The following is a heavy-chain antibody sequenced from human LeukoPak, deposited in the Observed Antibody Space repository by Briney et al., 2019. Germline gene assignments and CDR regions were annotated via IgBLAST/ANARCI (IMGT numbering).Heavy chain of an antibody. D-gene: IGHD3-9*01. Sequence: TGGSLRLYCAASGFTFSSYAMHWVRQAPGKGLEWVAVISYDGSNKYYADSVKGRFTISRDNCKNTLYLQMNSLRAEDTAVYYCARDLRPQLRYFDWLPYDPFDPWGQGTLVTVSS. CDR3: ARDLRPQLRYFDWLPYDPFDP. J-gene: IGHJ5*02. V-gene: IGHV3-30*01. CDR2: ISYDGSNK. CDR1: GFTFSSYA.